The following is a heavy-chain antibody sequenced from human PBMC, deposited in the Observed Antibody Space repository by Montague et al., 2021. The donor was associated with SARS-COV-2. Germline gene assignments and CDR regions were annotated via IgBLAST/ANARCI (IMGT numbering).Heavy chain of an antibody. J-gene: IGHJ6*02. D-gene: IGHD3-9*01. V-gene: IGHV4-61*02. Sequence: TLSLTCTVSGGSISTGSYYRSWIRQPAGKVLEWIGRIYTSGSTNYNPSLKSRVTISVDTSKNQFSLKLSSVTAADTAVYYCARGPHYDILTSYYKDGMDVWGQGTTVTVSS. CDR3: ARGPHYDILTSYYKDGMDV. CDR2: IYTSGST. CDR1: GGSISTGSYY.